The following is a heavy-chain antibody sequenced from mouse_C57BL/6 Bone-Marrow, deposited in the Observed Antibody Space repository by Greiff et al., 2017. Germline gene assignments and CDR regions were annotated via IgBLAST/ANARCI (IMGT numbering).Heavy chain of an antibody. CDR2: IHPNSGST. D-gene: IGHD1-1*01. CDR1: GYTFTSYW. Sequence: QVQLQQPGAELVKPGASVKLSCKASGYTFTSYWMHWVKQRPGQGLEWIGMIHPNSGSTNYNEKFKSKDTLTVDKSSSTAYMQLSSLTSEDSAVYYCARGVLGKNFDYWGQGTTLTVSS. CDR3: ARGVLGKNFDY. J-gene: IGHJ2*01. V-gene: IGHV1-64*01.